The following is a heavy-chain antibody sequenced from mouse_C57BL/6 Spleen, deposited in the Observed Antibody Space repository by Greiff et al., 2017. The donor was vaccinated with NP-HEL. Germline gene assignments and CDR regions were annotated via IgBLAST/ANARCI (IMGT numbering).Heavy chain of an antibody. CDR2: IDPNSGGT. J-gene: IGHJ3*01. Sequence: QVQLQQPGAELVKPGASVKLSCKASGYTFTSYWMHWVKQRPGRGLEWLGRIDPNSGGTKYNEKFKSKATLTVDKPSSTAYMQLRSLTSEDSAVYYCARWYYGSSSWFAYWGQGTLVTVSA. CDR1: GYTFTSYW. D-gene: IGHD1-1*01. CDR3: ARWYYGSSSWFAY. V-gene: IGHV1-72*01.